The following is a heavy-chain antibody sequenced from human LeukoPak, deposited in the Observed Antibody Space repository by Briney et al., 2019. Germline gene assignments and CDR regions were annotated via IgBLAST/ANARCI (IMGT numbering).Heavy chain of an antibody. Sequence: PSQTLSLTCAVSGGSISSGSYSWSWIRQPPGKGLEWIGYIYPRGSTYYNPSLKSRVILSLDKSANQFSLKLSSVTAADTAVYYCARGLFRVTMIVVVITAGEYYFDYWGQGTLVTVSS. CDR2: IYPRGST. J-gene: IGHJ4*02. CDR1: GGSISSGSYS. D-gene: IGHD3-22*01. CDR3: ARGLFRVTMIVVVITAGEYYFDY. V-gene: IGHV4-30-2*01.